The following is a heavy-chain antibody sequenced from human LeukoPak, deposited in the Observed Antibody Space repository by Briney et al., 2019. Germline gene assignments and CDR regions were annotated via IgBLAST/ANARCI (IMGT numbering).Heavy chain of an antibody. D-gene: IGHD5-24*01. J-gene: IGHJ4*02. Sequence: PSETLSLTCTISGGSISSTTFYWGWIRQPPGKGLEWIGSIYFGGSTYYNPSLKSRVTISVDTSKNQFSLNLSSVTAADTAVYYCARVFGNYHYFDYWGQGILVTVSS. CDR3: ARVFGNYHYFDY. V-gene: IGHV4-39*07. CDR2: IYFGGST. CDR1: GGSISSTTFY.